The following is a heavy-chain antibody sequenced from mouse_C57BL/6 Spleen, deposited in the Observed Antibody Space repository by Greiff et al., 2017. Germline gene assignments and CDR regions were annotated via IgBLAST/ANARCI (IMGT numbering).Heavy chain of an antibody. CDR2: IDPETGGT. D-gene: IGHD2-2*01. CDR1: GYTFTDYE. CDR3: TRDNGCFFAY. J-gene: IGHJ3*01. Sequence: VQLQQSGAELVRPGASVTLSCKASGYTFTDYEMHWVKQTPVHGLEWIGAIDPETGGTAYNQKFKGKAILTADKSSSTAYIELGSLTSEDSAVYYCTRDNGCFFAYWGQGTLVTVSA. V-gene: IGHV1-15*01.